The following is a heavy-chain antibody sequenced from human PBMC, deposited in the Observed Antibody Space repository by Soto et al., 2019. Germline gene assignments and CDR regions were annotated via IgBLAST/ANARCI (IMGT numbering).Heavy chain of an antibody. V-gene: IGHV3-74*01. CDR1: GFTFSSYW. CDR2: INSDGSST. J-gene: IGHJ6*02. Sequence: GGSLRLSCAASGFTFSSYWMHWVRQAPGKGLVWVSRINSDGSSTSYADSVKGRFTISRDNAKNTLYLQMNSLRAEDTAVYYCAREGPGWGGMDVWGQGTTVTVSS. D-gene: IGHD3-16*01. CDR3: AREGPGWGGMDV.